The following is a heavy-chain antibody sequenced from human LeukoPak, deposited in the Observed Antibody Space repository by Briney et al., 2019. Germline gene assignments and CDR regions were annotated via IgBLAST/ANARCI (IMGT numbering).Heavy chain of an antibody. CDR1: GFIFNKAW. D-gene: IGHD2-21*01. CDR3: TPVMVEDRGF. CDR2: IKSNNDGGTT. V-gene: IGHV3-15*01. Sequence: WGSLRLSCAASGFIFNKAWMNWVRQAPGKGPEWVGRIKSNNDGGTTDYASPVEGRFIISRDDSKNTIYLQMNRLIIDDTAIYYCTPVMVEDRGFWGQGTLVTVSS. J-gene: IGHJ4*02.